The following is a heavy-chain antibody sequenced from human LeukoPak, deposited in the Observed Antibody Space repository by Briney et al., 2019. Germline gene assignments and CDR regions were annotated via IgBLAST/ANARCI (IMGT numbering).Heavy chain of an antibody. D-gene: IGHD2-15*01. V-gene: IGHV3-7*01. CDR2: IKQDGSEE. CDR3: AKEDLDSVVVVAATLGGYYFDY. J-gene: IGHJ4*02. CDR1: GFTFSSYW. Sequence: GGSLRLSCAASGFTFSSYWMSWVRQAPGKGLEWVANIKQDGSEEYYVDSVKGRFTISRDNAKNSLYLQMNSLRAEDTAVYYCAKEDLDSVVVVAATLGGYYFDYWGQGTLVTVSS.